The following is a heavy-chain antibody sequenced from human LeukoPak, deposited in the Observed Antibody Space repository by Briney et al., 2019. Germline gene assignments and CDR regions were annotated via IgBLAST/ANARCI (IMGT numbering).Heavy chain of an antibody. J-gene: IGHJ5*02. CDR1: GFAFSSYG. CDR3: ARARVWLGGNWFDP. D-gene: IGHD1-26*01. CDR2: IWYDGSNK. Sequence: GGSLRLSCAASGFAFSSYGMHWVRQAPGKGLEWVAVIWYDGSNKYYADSVKGRFTISRDNSKNTLYLQMNSLRAEDTAVYYCARARVWLGGNWFDPWGQGTLVTVSP. V-gene: IGHV3-33*08.